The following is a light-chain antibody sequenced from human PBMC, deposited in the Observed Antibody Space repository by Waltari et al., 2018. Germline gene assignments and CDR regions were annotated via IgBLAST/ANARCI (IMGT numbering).Light chain of an antibody. Sequence: EIVLTQSPGTVSLSPGDRVTLPCMASHTLTTNLLAWYQQKSGQSPRLLIYAASNRATGIPDRFSGSGSGTDFTLTINRLEPEDVAVYFCHQYGTSPLTFGGGTKVEIK. CDR2: AAS. CDR3: HQYGTSPLT. CDR1: HTLTTNL. J-gene: IGKJ4*01. V-gene: IGKV3-20*01.